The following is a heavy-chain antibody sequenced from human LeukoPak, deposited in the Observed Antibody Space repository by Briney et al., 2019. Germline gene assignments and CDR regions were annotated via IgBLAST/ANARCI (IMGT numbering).Heavy chain of an antibody. CDR2: IAASGTT. Sequence: SETLSLTCSVSGGSIESYYWSWIRQPPGKGLEFIGYIAASGTTKHNPSLKSRVTLSMDTSKNQFSLRLRSVTAADTAVYFCARFPYFEGFDYWGQGTQVIVSS. D-gene: IGHD3-9*01. CDR3: ARFPYFEGFDY. V-gene: IGHV4-4*08. CDR1: GGSIESYY. J-gene: IGHJ4*02.